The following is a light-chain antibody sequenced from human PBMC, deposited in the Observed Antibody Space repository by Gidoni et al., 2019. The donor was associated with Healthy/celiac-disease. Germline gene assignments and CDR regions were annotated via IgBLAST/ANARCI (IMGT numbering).Light chain of an antibody. J-gene: IGKJ1*01. CDR1: QSVSSY. Sequence: DIVLTPPRATLSLSPGERATLSCRARQSVSSYLPWYQQKPGQAPRLLIYDASTRATGIPARLSGSGSGTDFTLTISSLEPEDFSVYYCQQRSNWPPWTFXXXTKVEIK. CDR3: QQRSNWPPWT. V-gene: IGKV3-11*01. CDR2: DAS.